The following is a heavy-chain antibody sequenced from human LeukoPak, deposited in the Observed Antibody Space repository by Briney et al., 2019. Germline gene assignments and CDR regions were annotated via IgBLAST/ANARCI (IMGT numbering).Heavy chain of an antibody. CDR2: ISYDGSNK. CDR1: GFTFSSYA. J-gene: IGHJ3*02. D-gene: IGHD1-1*01. Sequence: GGSLRLSCAASGFTFSSYAMHWVRQAPGKGLEWVAVISYDGSNKYYADSVKGRFTISRDNSKNTLFLQMHSLRAEDTAVYYCAKAFGTGTRGTDIWGQGTMISVSS. V-gene: IGHV3-30-3*01. CDR3: AKAFGTGTRGTDI.